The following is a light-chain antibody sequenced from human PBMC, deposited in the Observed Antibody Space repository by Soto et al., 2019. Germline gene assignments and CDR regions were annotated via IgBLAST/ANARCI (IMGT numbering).Light chain of an antibody. V-gene: IGKV3-20*01. CDR3: QQYGSSSFT. J-gene: IGKJ3*01. CDR1: QSVSSSS. CDR2: GAS. Sequence: ESVLTQSPGTLSLSPGERATLSCRASQSVSSSSLAWYQQKPGQAPRLLIYGASSRATGIPDRFSGSGSGTDFTLTISRLEPEDFAVYYCQQYGSSSFTFGPGTKVDIK.